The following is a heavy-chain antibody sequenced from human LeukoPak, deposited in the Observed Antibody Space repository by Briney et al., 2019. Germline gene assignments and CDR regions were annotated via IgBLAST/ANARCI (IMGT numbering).Heavy chain of an antibody. D-gene: IGHD3-16*01. V-gene: IGHV3-7*05. CDR1: GFTFSSYW. Sequence: PGGSLRLSCAASGFTFSSYWMSWVRQAPGKGLEWVANIKQDGSEKNYMDSVKGRFTISRDNAKNSLLLQMNSLRVEDTAVYYCARERGGQSNDYLHGGPFDYWGQGTLVTVSP. CDR2: IKQDGSEK. CDR3: ARERGGQSNDYLHGGPFDY. J-gene: IGHJ4*02.